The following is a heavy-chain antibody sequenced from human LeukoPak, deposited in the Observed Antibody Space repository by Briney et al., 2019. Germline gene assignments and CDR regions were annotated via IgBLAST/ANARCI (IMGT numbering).Heavy chain of an antibody. D-gene: IGHD6-13*01. CDR1: GFTFSIYW. CDR2: IKQDGSEK. V-gene: IGHV3-7*01. J-gene: IGHJ4*02. CDR3: ARDWRGTWSALY. Sequence: GGSLRLSCAASGFTFSIYWMSWVRQAPGKGLEWVANIKQDGSEKYYVDSVKGRFTISRDNAKNSLYLQMNSLRAEDTAVYYCARDWRGTWSALYWGQGTLVTVSS.